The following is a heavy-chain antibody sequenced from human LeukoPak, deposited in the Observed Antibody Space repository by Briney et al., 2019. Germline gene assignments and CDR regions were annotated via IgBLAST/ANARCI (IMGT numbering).Heavy chain of an antibody. J-gene: IGHJ4*02. D-gene: IGHD7-27*01. CDR1: GGSFSGYY. Sequence: PSETLPLTCAVYGGSFSGYYWSWIRQPPGKGLEWIGEINHSGSTNYNPSLKSRVTISVDTSKNQFSLKLSSVTAADTAVYYCASRFRNWANRETYYFDYWGQGTLVTVSS. CDR3: ASRFRNWANRETYYFDY. V-gene: IGHV4-34*01. CDR2: INHSGST.